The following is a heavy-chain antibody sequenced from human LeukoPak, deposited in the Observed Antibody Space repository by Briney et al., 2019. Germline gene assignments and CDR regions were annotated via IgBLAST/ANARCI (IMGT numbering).Heavy chain of an antibody. V-gene: IGHV4-4*07. D-gene: IGHD1-26*01. CDR3: ARENSGSYREFDY. CDR2: IYTSGST. J-gene: IGHJ4*02. CDR1: GGSISSYY. Sequence: SETLSLTCTVSGGSISSYYWSWIRQPAGKGLEWIGRIYTSGSTNYNASLKSRVSMSVDTSKNQFSLKLSSVTAADTAVFYSARENSGSYREFDYWGQGTLVTFSS.